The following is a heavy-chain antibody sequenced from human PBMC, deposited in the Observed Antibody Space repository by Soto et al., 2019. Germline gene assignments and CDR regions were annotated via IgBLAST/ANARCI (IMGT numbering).Heavy chain of an antibody. CDR3: ARVGIAARPFDY. CDR2: IYYSGST. D-gene: IGHD6-6*01. V-gene: IGHV4-39*01. Sequence: PSETLSLTCTVSGGSISSSSYYWGWIRQPPGKGPEWIGSIYYSGSTYYNPSLKSRVTISVDTSKNQFSLKLSSVTAADTAVYYCARVGIAARPFDYWGQGTLVTVSS. CDR1: GGSISSSSYY. J-gene: IGHJ4*02.